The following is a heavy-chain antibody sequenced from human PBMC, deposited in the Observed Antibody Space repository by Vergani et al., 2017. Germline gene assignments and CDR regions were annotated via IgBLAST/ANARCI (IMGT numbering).Heavy chain of an antibody. J-gene: IGHJ4*02. CDR1: GFTFNRYG. CDR3: ARDLAYCHEGSCAL. Sequence: QVQLVQSGGGVVQPGGSLRLSCVASGFTFNRYGMQWVRQAPGKGLEWVAYVLFDGSNEYYADSVKGRFIVSRDNSNDALYLQMYSLRTDDTAVYYCARDLAYCHEGSCALWGEGGVVTVSS. CDR2: VLFDGSNE. V-gene: IGHV3-30*02. D-gene: IGHD2-15*01.